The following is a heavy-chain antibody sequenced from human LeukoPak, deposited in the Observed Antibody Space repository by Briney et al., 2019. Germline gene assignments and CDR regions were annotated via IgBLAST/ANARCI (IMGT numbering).Heavy chain of an antibody. Sequence: SQTPSLTCTVSGGSISSGSYYWSWIRQPAGKGLEWIGRIYTSGSTNYNPSLKSRVTISVDTSKNQFSLKLSSVTAADTAVYYCARGPRLAHVGYWGQGTLVTVSS. V-gene: IGHV4-61*02. J-gene: IGHJ4*02. CDR2: IYTSGST. CDR1: GGSISSGSYY. CDR3: ARGPRLAHVGY. D-gene: IGHD6-19*01.